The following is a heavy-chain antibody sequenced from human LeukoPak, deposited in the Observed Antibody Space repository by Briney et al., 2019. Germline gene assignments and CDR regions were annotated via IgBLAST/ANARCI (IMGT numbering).Heavy chain of an antibody. J-gene: IGHJ5*02. CDR2: IYYSGST. CDR1: GGSISSYY. D-gene: IGHD6-19*01. V-gene: IGHV4-59*01. CDR3: ARAGASVWYGNWFDP. Sequence: SETLSLTCTVSGGSISSYYWSWIRQPPGKGLEWIGYIYYSGSTNYNPSLKSRVTISVDTSKNQFSLKLSSVTAADTAVYYCARAGASVWYGNWFDPWGQGTLVTVSS.